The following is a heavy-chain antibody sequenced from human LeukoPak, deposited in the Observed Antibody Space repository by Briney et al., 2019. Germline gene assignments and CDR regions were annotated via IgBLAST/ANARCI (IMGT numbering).Heavy chain of an antibody. Sequence: ASVKVSCKASGYTFTSYGISWVRQAPGQGLEWMGWISAYNGNTNYAQKLQGRVTMTTDTSTSTAYMELRSLRSDDTAVYYCARDQDYSSGWYGGYYFDYWGQGTLVTVSS. D-gene: IGHD6-13*01. J-gene: IGHJ4*02. V-gene: IGHV1-18*01. CDR3: ARDQDYSSGWYGGYYFDY. CDR1: GYTFTSYG. CDR2: ISAYNGNT.